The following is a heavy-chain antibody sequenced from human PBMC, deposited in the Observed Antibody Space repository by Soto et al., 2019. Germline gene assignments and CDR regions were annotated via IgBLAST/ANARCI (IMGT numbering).Heavy chain of an antibody. CDR3: ARAPYYYGSGSYYTGPNYYYYYMYV. J-gene: IGHJ6*03. CDR2: ISAYNGNT. D-gene: IGHD3-10*01. Sequence: QVQLVQSGAEVKKPGASVKVSCKASGYTFTSYGISWVRQAPGQGLEWMGWISAYNGNTNYEQKLQGRVTMTTDTATSTVYMELRSLGSDDTAVYYCARAPYYYGSGSYYTGPNYYYYYMYVWGKGTTVTVSS. V-gene: IGHV1-18*01. CDR1: GYTFTSYG.